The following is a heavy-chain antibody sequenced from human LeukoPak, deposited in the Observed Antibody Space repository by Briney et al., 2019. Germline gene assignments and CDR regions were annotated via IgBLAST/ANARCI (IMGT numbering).Heavy chain of an antibody. CDR1: GFTFSSYG. D-gene: IGHD3-10*01. J-gene: IGHJ4*02. CDR3: AKDLSQWFGEFDFDY. V-gene: IGHV3-30*18. CDR2: ISYDGSNK. Sequence: GRSLRLSCAASGFTFSSYGMHWVRQAPGKGLEWVAVISYDGSNKYYADSVKGRFTTSRDNSKNTLYLQMNSLRAEDTAVYYCAKDLSQWFGEFDFDYWGQGTLVTVSS.